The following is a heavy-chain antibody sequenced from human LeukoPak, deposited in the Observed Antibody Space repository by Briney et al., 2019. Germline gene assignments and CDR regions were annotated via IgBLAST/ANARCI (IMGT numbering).Heavy chain of an antibody. D-gene: IGHD2-15*01. CDR3: AKAPLRSCSGAICYPFDY. V-gene: IGHV3-23*01. CDR1: GFSFSSYA. Sequence: GGSLRLSCAASGFSFSSYAMSWVRQAPGKRLEWVSVVTGGGGDTYYADSVKGRFTISRDNSKNMLYLQMNGLRAEDAAVYYCAKAPLRSCSGAICYPFDYWGQGTLVTVSS. CDR2: VTGGGGDT. J-gene: IGHJ4*02.